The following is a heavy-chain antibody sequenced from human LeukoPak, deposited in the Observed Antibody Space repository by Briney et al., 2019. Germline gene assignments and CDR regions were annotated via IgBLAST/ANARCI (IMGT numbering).Heavy chain of an antibody. D-gene: IGHD3-9*01. Sequence: GGALRLSCAASGFTFSSYWMSWVRQAPGKGLEGVANIKQDGSEKYYVDSLNGRFTISRDNAKNSLYLQMTSLRAEDTAVYYCARTPLATGYLFDYWGQGTLVTVSS. CDR2: IKQDGSEK. CDR1: GFTFSSYW. V-gene: IGHV3-7*01. J-gene: IGHJ4*02. CDR3: ARTPLATGYLFDY.